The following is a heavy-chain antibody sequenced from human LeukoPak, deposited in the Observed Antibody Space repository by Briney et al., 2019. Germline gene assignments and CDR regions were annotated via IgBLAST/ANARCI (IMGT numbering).Heavy chain of an antibody. CDR3: ARYSSSSLDY. J-gene: IGHJ4*02. D-gene: IGHD6-6*01. CDR1: GFTFSSYA. Sequence: GGSLRLSCAASGFTFSSYAMHWVRQAPGKGLEWVAVISYDGSNKYYADSVKGRFTISRDNSKNTLYLQMNSLRAEDTAVYYCARYSSSSLDYWGQGTLATVSS. CDR2: ISYDGSNK. V-gene: IGHV3-30-3*01.